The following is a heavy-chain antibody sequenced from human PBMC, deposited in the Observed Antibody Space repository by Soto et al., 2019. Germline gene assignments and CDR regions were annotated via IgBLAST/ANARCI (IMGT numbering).Heavy chain of an antibody. J-gene: IGHJ6*02. Sequence: GGSLRLSCAGSGFTFSNDVMGWVRQAPGKGLEWVSGISGSGGSTYYADSVKGRFTISRDKSSNTLFLQMNSLRVEDTAVYYCAKDQYRSFLDYGMGVWGQGTTVTVSS. CDR1: GFTFSNDV. CDR3: AKDQYRSFLDYGMGV. CDR2: ISGSGGST. V-gene: IGHV3-23*01. D-gene: IGHD6-6*01.